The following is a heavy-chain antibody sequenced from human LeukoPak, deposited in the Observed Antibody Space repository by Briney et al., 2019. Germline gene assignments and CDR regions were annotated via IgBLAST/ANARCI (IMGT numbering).Heavy chain of an antibody. D-gene: IGHD3-10*01. Sequence: GGSLRLSCAASGFTFSDYYMSWIRQAPGKGLEWVSYISSSGSTIYYADSVKGRFTISRDNAKNSLYLQMNSLRAEDTAVYYCAREDGSRSTYYYYYYMDVWGKGTTVTVSS. V-gene: IGHV3-11*01. CDR1: GFTFSDYY. J-gene: IGHJ6*03. CDR3: AREDGSRSTYYYYYYMDV. CDR2: ISSSGSTI.